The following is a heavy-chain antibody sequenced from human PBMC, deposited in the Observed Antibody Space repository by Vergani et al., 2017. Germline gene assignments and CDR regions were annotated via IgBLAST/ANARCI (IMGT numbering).Heavy chain of an antibody. CDR1: GFTFSSYA. V-gene: IGHV3-30*01. Sequence: QVQLVESGGGVVQPGRSLRLSCAASGFTFSSYAMHWVRQAPGKGLEWVAVISYDGSNKYYADSVKGRFTISRDNSKNTLYLQMNSLRADDTAVYYCARDLYGSGPVGLFDPWDQGSLVTV. D-gene: IGHD3-10*01. CDR2: ISYDGSNK. J-gene: IGHJ5*02. CDR3: ARDLYGSGPVGLFDP.